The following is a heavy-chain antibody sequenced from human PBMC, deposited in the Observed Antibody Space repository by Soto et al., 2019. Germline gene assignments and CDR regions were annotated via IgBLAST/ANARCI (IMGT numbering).Heavy chain of an antibody. CDR2: ILHGGNT. V-gene: IGHV4-39*07. CDR3: ARDQSYGAFDI. J-gene: IGHJ3*02. D-gene: IGHD1-26*01. CDR1: GDSVSSSNYY. Sequence: SETLSLTCTVSGDSVSSSNYYWGWIRHPPGRGLEWIGSILHGGNTYYNPSLKSRVTISVDTSKNQFSLKLSSVTAADTAVYYCARDQSYGAFDIWGQGTMVTVSS.